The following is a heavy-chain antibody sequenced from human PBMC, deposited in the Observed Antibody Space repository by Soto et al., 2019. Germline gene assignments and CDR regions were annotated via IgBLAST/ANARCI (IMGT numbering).Heavy chain of an antibody. CDR3: AKDREDIVVVPASFFDY. D-gene: IGHD2-2*01. J-gene: IGHJ4*02. Sequence: WGSLRLSCAASGFTFSSYAMSWVRQAPGKGLEWVSAISGSGGSTYYADSVKGRFTISRDNSKNTLYLQMNSLRAEDTAVYYCAKDREDIVVVPASFFDYWGQGTLVNVSS. V-gene: IGHV3-23*01. CDR2: ISGSGGST. CDR1: GFTFSSYA.